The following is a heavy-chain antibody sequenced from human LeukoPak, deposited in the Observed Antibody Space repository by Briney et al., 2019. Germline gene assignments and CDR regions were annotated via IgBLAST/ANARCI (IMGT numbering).Heavy chain of an antibody. CDR2: IYYSGST. V-gene: IGHV4-39*01. J-gene: IGHJ4*02. Sequence: PSETLSLTCTVSGGSISSSSYYWGWIRQPPGEGLGWIGSIYYSGSTYYNPSLKSRVTISVDTSKNQFSLKLGSVTAADTAVYYCARHGDTAMVTHWGQGTLVTVSS. CDR1: GGSISSSSYY. CDR3: ARHGDTAMVTH. D-gene: IGHD5-18*01.